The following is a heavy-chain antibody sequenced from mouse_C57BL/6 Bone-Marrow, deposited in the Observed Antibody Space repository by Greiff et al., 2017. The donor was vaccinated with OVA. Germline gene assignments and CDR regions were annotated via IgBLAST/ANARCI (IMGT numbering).Heavy chain of an antibody. CDR3: ARNYGSSYSAWFAY. CDR2: IYPRSGNT. J-gene: IGHJ3*01. Sequence: VQLQESGAELARPGASVKLSCKASGYTFTSYGISWVKQRTGQGLEWIGEIYPRSGNTYYNEKFKGKATLTADKSSSTEYMELRSLTSEDSAVYFCARNYGSSYSAWFAYWGQGTLVTVSA. CDR1: GYTFTSYG. V-gene: IGHV1-81*01. D-gene: IGHD1-1*01.